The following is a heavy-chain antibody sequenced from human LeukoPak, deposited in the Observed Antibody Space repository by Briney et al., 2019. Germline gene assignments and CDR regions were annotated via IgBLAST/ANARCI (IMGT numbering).Heavy chain of an antibody. V-gene: IGHV3-30*04. CDR1: GFTFSSYV. J-gene: IGHJ4*02. CDR3: AKDQRGYFDY. CDR2: ISYDGSNE. Sequence: GGSLRLSCAASGFTFSSYVMHWVRQAPGKGLEWVAIISYDGSNEYYADSVKGRFTISRDNSKNTLYLQMNSLRAEDTAVYYCAKDQRGYFDYWGQGTLVTVSS.